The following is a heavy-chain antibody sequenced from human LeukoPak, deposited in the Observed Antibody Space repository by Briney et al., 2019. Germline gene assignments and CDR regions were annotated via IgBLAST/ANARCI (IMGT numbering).Heavy chain of an antibody. J-gene: IGHJ5*02. D-gene: IGHD3-3*01. Sequence: ASVKVSCKASGYTFTSYYMHWVRQAPGQGLEWMGIINPSGGSTSYAQKFQGRVTMTRDTSTSTVYMELSSLRSEDTAVYYCERDRTIFGVVRGWFDPWGQGTLVTVSS. CDR2: INPSGGST. V-gene: IGHV1-46*01. CDR3: ERDRTIFGVVRGWFDP. CDR1: GYTFTSYY.